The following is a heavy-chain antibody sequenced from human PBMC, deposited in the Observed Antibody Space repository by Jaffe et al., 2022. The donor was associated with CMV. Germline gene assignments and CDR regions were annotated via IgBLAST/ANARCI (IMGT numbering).Heavy chain of an antibody. J-gene: IGHJ6*02. D-gene: IGHD6-13*01. CDR3: AKGSSSWYGGTYYYYGMDV. Sequence: EVQLLESGGGLVQPGGSLRLSCAASGFTFSSYAMSWVRQAPGKGLEWVSAISGSGGSTYYADSVKGRFTISRDNSKNTLYLQMNSLRAEDTAVYYCAKGSSSWYGGTYYYYGMDVWGQGTTVTVSS. CDR1: GFTFSSYA. CDR2: ISGSGGST. V-gene: IGHV3-23*01.